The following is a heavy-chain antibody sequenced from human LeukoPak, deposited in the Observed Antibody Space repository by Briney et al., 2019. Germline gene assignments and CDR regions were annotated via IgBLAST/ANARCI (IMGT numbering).Heavy chain of an antibody. J-gene: IGHJ4*02. V-gene: IGHV3-21*01. CDR3: VRDRSGSYPYYFDF. CDR1: GFTFSDYS. Sequence: GGSLRLSCAASGFTFSDYSMNWVRQAPGQGLDWVSSISSRSAYISYADSVKGRFTISRDNAKNSLYLEMNSLRAEDTSVYFCVRDRSGSYPYYFDFWGQGTLVTASS. CDR2: ISSRSAYI. D-gene: IGHD1-26*01.